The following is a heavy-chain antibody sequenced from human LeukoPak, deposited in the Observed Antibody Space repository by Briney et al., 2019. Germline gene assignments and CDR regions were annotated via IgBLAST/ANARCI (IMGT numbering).Heavy chain of an antibody. CDR1: GGSISSDGYH. D-gene: IGHD2-15*01. Sequence: SETLSLTCTVSGGSISSDGYHWGWIRQPPGKGLEWIGEINLSGSTNYNPSLKSRVTMSLDTSKNQFSLNVSSVTAADTAVYYCARGQVVRDYWGQGTLVTVSS. V-gene: IGHV4-39*07. J-gene: IGHJ4*02. CDR3: ARGQVVRDY. CDR2: INLSGST.